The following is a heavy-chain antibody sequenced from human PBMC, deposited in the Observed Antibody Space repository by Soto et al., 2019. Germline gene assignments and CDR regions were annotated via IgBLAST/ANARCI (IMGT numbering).Heavy chain of an antibody. J-gene: IGHJ4*02. V-gene: IGHV1-18*01. D-gene: IGHD5-18*01. CDR1: GYRFTSYG. CDR3: ARDALRAYNYENYFDH. CDR2: ISTYNGNT. Sequence: QVQLVQSGAEVKKPGASVKVSCKTSGYRFTSYGINWVRQAPGQGLEWMGWISTYNGNTNSAQMFQGRVTMTTDTTTSTAYMELKSLNSDDTAVYYCARDALRAYNYENYFDHWGQGTLVTVSS.